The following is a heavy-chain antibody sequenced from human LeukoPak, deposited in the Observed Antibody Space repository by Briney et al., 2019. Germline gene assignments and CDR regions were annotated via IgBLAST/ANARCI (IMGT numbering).Heavy chain of an antibody. CDR1: GFTFSSYW. J-gene: IGHJ4*02. CDR2: IKQDGSEK. V-gene: IGHV3-7*01. CDR3: ARVLSGWQIDY. Sequence: PGGSLRLSCAASGFTFSSYWMSWVRQAPGKGLEWVANIKQDGSEKYYVDSVKGRFTISRDNAKDSLYLQMNSLRAEDMAVYYCARVLSGWQIDYWGQGTLVTVSS. D-gene: IGHD6-19*01.